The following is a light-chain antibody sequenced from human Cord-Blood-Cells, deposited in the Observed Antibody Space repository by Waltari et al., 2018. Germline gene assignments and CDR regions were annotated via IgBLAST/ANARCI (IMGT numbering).Light chain of an antibody. CDR3: QQSYSTLWT. V-gene: IGKV1-39*01. CDR2: AAP. J-gene: IGKJ1*01. Sequence: DIQMTQSPSSLSASVGDRVTITCRASQSISSYLNWYQQKPAKAPKLLIYAAPSLQSGVPSRFSGSGSGTDFTLTISSLQPEDFATYYCQQSYSTLWTFGQGTKVEIK. CDR1: QSISSY.